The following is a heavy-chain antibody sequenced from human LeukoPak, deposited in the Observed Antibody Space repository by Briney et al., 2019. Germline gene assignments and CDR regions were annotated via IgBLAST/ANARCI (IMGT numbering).Heavy chain of an antibody. J-gene: IGHJ4*02. D-gene: IGHD3-10*01. Sequence: GGSLRLSCAASGFTFSSYGMHWVRQAPGKGLEWVAFIRYDGSNKYYADSVNGRFTISRDNSKNTLYLKMKSLRAEDKAVYYCARDPYGSGKFDYWGQGTLVTVSS. CDR1: GFTFSSYG. V-gene: IGHV3-30*02. CDR2: IRYDGSNK. CDR3: ARDPYGSGKFDY.